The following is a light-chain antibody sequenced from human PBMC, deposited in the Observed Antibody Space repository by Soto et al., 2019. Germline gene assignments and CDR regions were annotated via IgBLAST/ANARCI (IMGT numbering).Light chain of an antibody. J-gene: IGLJ2*01. Sequence: QSALTQPASVSGSPGQSITISCTGTSSDVGGYNYVSWYQQHPGKAPKLMIYEVSNRPSGVSNRFSGSKSDNTASPTISGLQAEDEADYYCSSYTSSSTVVFGGGTKLTVL. CDR3: SSYTSSSTVV. CDR2: EVS. CDR1: SSDVGGYNY. V-gene: IGLV2-14*01.